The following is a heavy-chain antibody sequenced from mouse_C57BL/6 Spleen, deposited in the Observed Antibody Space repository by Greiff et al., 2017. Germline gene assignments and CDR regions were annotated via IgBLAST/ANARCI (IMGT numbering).Heavy chain of an antibody. Sequence: EVQLQQSGAVLARPGASVKMSCKTSGYTFTSYWMHWVNQRPGQGLEWIGAIYPGNSDTSYNQKFKGKAKLTAVTSASTAYMERSSLTTEDSAVYDCTGSVYYGSSYWYFDVWGTGTTFTVSS. D-gene: IGHD1-1*01. J-gene: IGHJ1*03. CDR3: TGSVYYGSSYWYFDV. CDR2: IYPGNSDT. CDR1: GYTFTSYW. V-gene: IGHV1-5*01.